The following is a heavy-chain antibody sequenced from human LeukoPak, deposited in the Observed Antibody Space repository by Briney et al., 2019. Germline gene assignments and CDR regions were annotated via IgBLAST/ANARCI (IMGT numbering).Heavy chain of an antibody. J-gene: IGHJ3*02. CDR3: AKDPNGDYIGTFDI. Sequence: PEGSLRLSCATSKFIFNTYGMSWVRQAPGKGLEWVSSISGGGGSTQYAASVQGRFTISRDNSKNTLYLQMNSLRPEDTAVYYCAKDPNGDYIGTFDIWGQGTMVTVSS. CDR1: KFIFNTYG. CDR2: ISGGGGST. D-gene: IGHD4-17*01. V-gene: IGHV3-23*01.